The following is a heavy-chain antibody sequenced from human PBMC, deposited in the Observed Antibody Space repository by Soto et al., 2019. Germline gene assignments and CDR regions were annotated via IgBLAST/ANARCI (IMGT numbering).Heavy chain of an antibody. CDR1: GGSFSGYY. Sequence: TSETLSLTCAVYGGSFSGYYWSWIRQPPGKGLEWIGEINHSGSTNYNPSLKSRVTISVDTSKNQFSLKLSSVTAADTAVYYCARGNPTYYDFWSGSRGFYYYGMDVWGQGTTVTVSS. CDR3: ARGNPTYYDFWSGSRGFYYYGMDV. CDR2: INHSGST. D-gene: IGHD3-3*01. V-gene: IGHV4-34*01. J-gene: IGHJ6*02.